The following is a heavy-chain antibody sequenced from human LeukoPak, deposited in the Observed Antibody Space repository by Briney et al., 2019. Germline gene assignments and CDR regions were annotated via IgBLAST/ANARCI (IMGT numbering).Heavy chain of an antibody. CDR2: INSGGSAI. CDR1: GFTFDSYE. Sequence: GGSLRLSCAASGFTFDSYEMNWVRQAPGKGLEWVSYINSGGSAIYYADSVKGRFTISRDNAKNSLYLQMNSLRADDTAVYYCARGGSYVHYWGQGTLVTVSS. J-gene: IGHJ4*02. D-gene: IGHD1-26*01. V-gene: IGHV3-48*03. CDR3: ARGGSYVHY.